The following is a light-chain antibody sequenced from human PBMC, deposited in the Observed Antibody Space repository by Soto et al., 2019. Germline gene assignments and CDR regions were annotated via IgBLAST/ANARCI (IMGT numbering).Light chain of an antibody. J-gene: IGKJ4*01. CDR3: QDYNSVPIT. Sequence: DVQMTQPPSYLSAFVGDRVTITCRASQGIAPYLAWFQQKPGKVPKLLIYATSTLQSGVPSRFSGSGSGTDFTLTINSLQPEYVGTYYCQDYNSVPITLGGGTKLDVK. CDR1: QGIAPY. V-gene: IGKV1-27*01. CDR2: ATS.